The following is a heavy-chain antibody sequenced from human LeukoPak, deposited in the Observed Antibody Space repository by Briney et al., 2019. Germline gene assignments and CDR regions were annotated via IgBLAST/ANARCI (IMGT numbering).Heavy chain of an antibody. J-gene: IGHJ3*02. D-gene: IGHD1-1*01. CDR2: ISGSSGST. CDR3: AKSLLTTATGTGRASDI. Sequence: PGGSLRLSCAASGFTFSSYAMSWVRQAPGKGLEWVSAISGSSGSTYYADSVKGRFTISRDNSKNTLFLQMNSLRAEDTAKYYCAKSLLTTATGTGRASDIWGQGTMVTVSS. CDR1: GFTFSSYA. V-gene: IGHV3-23*01.